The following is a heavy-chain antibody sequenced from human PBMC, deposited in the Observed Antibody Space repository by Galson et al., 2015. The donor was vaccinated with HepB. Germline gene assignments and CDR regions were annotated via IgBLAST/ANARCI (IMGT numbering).Heavy chain of an antibody. CDR3: ARDPRGRHSGYDYGMDV. CDR1: GYSFINYY. CDR2: INPSCGST. V-gene: IGHV1-46*01. J-gene: IGHJ6*02. Sequence: SVKVSCKASGYSFINYYVHWVRQAPGQGLEWMGIINPSCGSTNYAQKFQGRVTMTRDTSASTVYMELSSVRFEDTAVYYCARDPRGRHSGYDYGMDVWGQGTTVTVSS. D-gene: IGHD1-26*01.